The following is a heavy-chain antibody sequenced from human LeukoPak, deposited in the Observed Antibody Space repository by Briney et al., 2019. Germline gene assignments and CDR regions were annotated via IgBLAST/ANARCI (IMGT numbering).Heavy chain of an antibody. CDR3: AMRYDSSGYYQGAFDI. D-gene: IGHD3-22*01. CDR2: INTNTGNP. CDR1: GYTFTSYA. Sequence: ASVKVSCKASGYTFTSYAMNWVRQAPGQGLEWMGWINTNTGNPTYAQGFTGRFVFSLDTSVSTAYLQISSLKAEDTAVYYCAMRYDSSGYYQGAFDIWGQGTMVTVSS. V-gene: IGHV7-4-1*02. J-gene: IGHJ3*02.